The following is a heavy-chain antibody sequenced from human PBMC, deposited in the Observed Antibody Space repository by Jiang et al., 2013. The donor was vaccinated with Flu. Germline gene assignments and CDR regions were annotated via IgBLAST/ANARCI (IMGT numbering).Heavy chain of an antibody. Sequence: PGLVKPSETLSLTCTVSGGSIRSSSYYWGWIRQPPGKGLEWIGSIYYSGSTYYNPSLKSRVTISLDTSKNQFSLNLSSVTAADTAVYYCARLSIVVLRGQRNSRYFDYWGRGTLVSVSS. J-gene: IGHJ4*02. CDR3: ARLSIVVLRGQRNSRYFDY. D-gene: IGHD2-21*01. CDR1: GGSIRSSSYY. V-gene: IGHV4-39*07. CDR2: IYYSGST.